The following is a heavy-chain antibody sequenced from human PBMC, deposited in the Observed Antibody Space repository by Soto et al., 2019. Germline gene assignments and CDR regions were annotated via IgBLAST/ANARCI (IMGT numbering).Heavy chain of an antibody. V-gene: IGHV4-39*01. CDR3: ARLARQQQLVHWFDP. J-gene: IGHJ5*02. CDR1: GGSLSNSNYY. CDR2: FFYTGST. Sequence: SETLSLTCTVSGGSLSNSNYYWGWIRQPPGKGLEWIGSFFYTGSTYYNPSLKSRVTMSVDTSRNQFSLKLSSVTAADPAVYYCARLARQQQLVHWFDPWGQGTLVTVSS. D-gene: IGHD6-13*01.